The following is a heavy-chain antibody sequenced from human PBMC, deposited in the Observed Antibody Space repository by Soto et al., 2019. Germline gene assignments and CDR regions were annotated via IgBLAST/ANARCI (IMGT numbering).Heavy chain of an antibody. J-gene: IGHJ4*02. Sequence: KPSETLSLTCTVSGGSISSSSYYWGWIRQPPGKGLEWIGSIYYSGSTYYNPSLKSRVTISVDTSKNQFSLKLSSVTAADTAVYYCARQYAYCSSTSCYGYYFDYWGQGTLVTVS. D-gene: IGHD2-2*01. CDR1: GGSISSSSYY. CDR2: IYYSGST. V-gene: IGHV4-39*01. CDR3: ARQYAYCSSTSCYGYYFDY.